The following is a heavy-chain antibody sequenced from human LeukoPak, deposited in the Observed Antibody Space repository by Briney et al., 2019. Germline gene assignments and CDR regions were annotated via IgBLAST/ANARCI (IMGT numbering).Heavy chain of an antibody. CDR1: GYTFTSYD. J-gene: IGHJ5*02. CDR3: ARGPRITIFGVVANNWSDP. CDR2: MNPNSGNT. Sequence: GASVKVSCKASGYTFTSYDINWVRQATGQGLEWMGWMNPNSGNTGYAQKFQGRVTMTRNTSISTAYMELSSVRSEDTAVYYCARGPRITIFGVVANNWSDPWGHGTLVTASS. D-gene: IGHD3-3*01. V-gene: IGHV1-8*01.